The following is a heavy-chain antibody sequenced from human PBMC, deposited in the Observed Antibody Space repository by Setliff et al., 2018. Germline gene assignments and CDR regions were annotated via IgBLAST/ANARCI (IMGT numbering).Heavy chain of an antibody. CDR1: GFTFSGSA. D-gene: IGHD3-22*01. J-gene: IGHJ6*03. CDR3: TRQASPHPDSSGYYYDLRFYYYMDV. V-gene: IGHV3-73*01. Sequence: PGGSLRLSCAASGFTFSGSAMHWVRQASGKGLEWVGRIRSRPDNYATAYAASVKGRFTISRDDSKNTAYLQMNSLKTEDTAVYYCTRQASPHPDSSGYYYDLRFYYYMDVWGKGTTVTVSS. CDR2: IRSRPDNYAT.